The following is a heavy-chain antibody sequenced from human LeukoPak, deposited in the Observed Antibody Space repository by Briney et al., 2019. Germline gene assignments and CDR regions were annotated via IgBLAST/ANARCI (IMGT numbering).Heavy chain of an antibody. J-gene: IGHJ6*03. Sequence: GESLKISCKGSGYSFGTYWIAWVRQIPGQGLEWMGIIYPDDSNTIYGPSFQGQVTISADKSINTAYLEWSSLKASDTAIYYCARQGAAGKYYYYYMDVWGKGTTVTVSS. D-gene: IGHD6-13*01. CDR1: GYSFGTYW. V-gene: IGHV5-51*01. CDR2: IYPDDSNT. CDR3: ARQGAAGKYYYYYMDV.